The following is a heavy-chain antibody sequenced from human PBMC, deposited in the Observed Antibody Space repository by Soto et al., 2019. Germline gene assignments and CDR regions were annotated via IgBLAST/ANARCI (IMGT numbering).Heavy chain of an antibody. CDR1: GGSISSYY. Sequence: LSLTCTVSGGSISSYYWSWIRQPPGKGLEWIGYIYYSGSTNYNPSLKSRVTISVDTSKNQFSLKLSSVTAADTAVYYCARATDYSNYNNWFDPWGQGTLVTVSS. J-gene: IGHJ5*02. D-gene: IGHD4-4*01. V-gene: IGHV4-59*01. CDR2: IYYSGST. CDR3: ARATDYSNYNNWFDP.